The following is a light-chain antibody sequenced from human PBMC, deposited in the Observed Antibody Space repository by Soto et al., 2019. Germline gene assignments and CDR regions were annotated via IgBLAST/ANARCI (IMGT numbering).Light chain of an antibody. CDR2: AAS. J-gene: IGKJ1*01. CDR1: QGISNY. Sequence: DIQMTQSPSSLSASVGDRVTITCRTSQGISNYLAWYQQKPGKVPKLLIYAASTLQSGVPSRFSGSGSGTGFTRSISSLQPEDVASCYCQKYNTVRTFGRGNKVELK. V-gene: IGKV1-27*01. CDR3: QKYNTVRT.